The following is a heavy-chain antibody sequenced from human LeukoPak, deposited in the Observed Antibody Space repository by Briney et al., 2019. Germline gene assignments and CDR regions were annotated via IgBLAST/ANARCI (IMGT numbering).Heavy chain of an antibody. CDR1: GFTCSSYW. J-gene: IGHJ3*02. D-gene: IGHD3-3*01. CDR3: ARDLGITIFGVVNPLDAFDI. V-gene: IGHV3-74*01. Sequence: PGGSLRLSCAASGFTCSSYWMHWVRQAPGKGLVWVSRINTDGRTASYADSVKGRFTISRDNAKNTLYLQMNSLRAEDTAVYYCARDLGITIFGVVNPLDAFDIWGQGTMVTVSS. CDR2: INTDGRTA.